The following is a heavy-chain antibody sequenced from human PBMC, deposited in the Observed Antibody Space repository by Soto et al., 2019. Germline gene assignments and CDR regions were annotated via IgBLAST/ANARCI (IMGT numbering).Heavy chain of an antibody. CDR1: GFTFSSYA. CDR2: ISYDGSNK. Sequence: QVPLVESGGGVVQPGRSLRLSCAASGFTFSSYAMHWVRQAPGKGLEWVAVISYDGSNKYYADSVKGRFTISRDNSKNTLYLQMNSLRAEDTAVYYCARDAGYSSGWYITYYFDYWGQGTLVTVSS. J-gene: IGHJ4*02. D-gene: IGHD6-19*01. CDR3: ARDAGYSSGWYITYYFDY. V-gene: IGHV3-30-3*01.